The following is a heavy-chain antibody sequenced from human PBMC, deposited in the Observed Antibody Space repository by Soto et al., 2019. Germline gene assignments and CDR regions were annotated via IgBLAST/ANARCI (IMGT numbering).Heavy chain of an antibody. CDR2: IYYSGST. CDR3: ARGGYSGYDLPSHFDY. J-gene: IGHJ4*02. CDR1: GGSISSYY. V-gene: IGHV4-59*01. D-gene: IGHD5-12*01. Sequence: LSLTCTVSGGSISSYYWSWIRQPPGKGLEWIGYIYYSGSTNYNPSLKSRVTISVDTSKNQFSLKLSSVTAADTAVYYCARGGYSGYDLPSHFDYWGQGTLVTVSS.